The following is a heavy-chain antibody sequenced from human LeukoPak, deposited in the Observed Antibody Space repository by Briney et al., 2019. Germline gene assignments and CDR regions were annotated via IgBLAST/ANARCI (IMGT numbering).Heavy chain of an antibody. D-gene: IGHD6-13*01. CDR2: IYYSGST. V-gene: IGHV4-59*08. Sequence: KPSETLSLTCTVSGGSISSYYWSWIRQPPGKGLEWIGYIYYSGSTNYNPSLKSRVTISVDTSKNQFSLKLSSVTAADTAVYYCARRGTDPYSSWYRAFDIWGQGTMVTVSS. CDR1: GGSISSYY. J-gene: IGHJ3*02. CDR3: ARRGTDPYSSWYRAFDI.